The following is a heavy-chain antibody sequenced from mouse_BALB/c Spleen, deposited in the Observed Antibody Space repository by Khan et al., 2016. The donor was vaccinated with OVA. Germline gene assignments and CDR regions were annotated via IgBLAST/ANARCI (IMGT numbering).Heavy chain of an antibody. D-gene: IGHD6-1*01. J-gene: IGHJ4*01. CDR3: AGFEASYYAMDY. V-gene: IGHV2-3*01. CDR1: GFSLTSYG. CDR2: IWGDGIT. Sequence: QVQLKESGPGLAAPSQSLSITCTVSGFSLTSYGVSWVRQPPGKGLEWLGVIWGDGITTFHSALISRLSISKDNSTSQVFLKLNSLQTDDTATYYCAGFEASYYAMDYWGLGTSVIVSS.